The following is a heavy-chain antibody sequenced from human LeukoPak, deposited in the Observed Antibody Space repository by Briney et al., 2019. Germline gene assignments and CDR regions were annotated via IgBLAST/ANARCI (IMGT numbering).Heavy chain of an antibody. CDR1: GGSISSGSDY. CDR3: ARMSGGDWFDT. D-gene: IGHD1-1*01. J-gene: IGHJ5*02. Sequence: RASQTLSLTCTVSGGSISSGSDYWSWIRQPAGKGLEWIGRIYTSGSTNYTPSLKSRVTISVDTSKNQFSLKLSSVTAAETAVYYCARMSGGDWFDTWGQGTLVTVSS. CDR2: IYTSGST. V-gene: IGHV4-61*02.